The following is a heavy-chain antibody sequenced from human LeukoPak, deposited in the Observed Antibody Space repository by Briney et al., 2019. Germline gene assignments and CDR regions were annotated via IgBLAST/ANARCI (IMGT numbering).Heavy chain of an antibody. CDR1: GYTFTDYY. J-gene: IGHJ3*02. V-gene: IGHV1-46*01. Sequence: ASVKLSCKASGYTFTDYYMLWVRQGPGQGHEWMGRINPSGGSTNYAQKFQGRGTMTRDMSTRTGYMELSSLRFEDTAVYYCANQEWLRFILNAFDIWGQGTMVTVSS. CDR2: INPSGGST. CDR3: ANQEWLRFILNAFDI. D-gene: IGHD5-12*01.